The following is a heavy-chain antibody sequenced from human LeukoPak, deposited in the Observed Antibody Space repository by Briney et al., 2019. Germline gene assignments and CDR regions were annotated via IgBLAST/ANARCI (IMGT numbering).Heavy chain of an antibody. CDR1: GFTFSSYW. CDR2: INGNGGRT. V-gene: IGHV3-23*01. D-gene: IGHD6-19*01. CDR3: ALRIEVTGALCFDS. J-gene: IGHJ4*02. Sequence: GGSLRLSCAASGFTFSSYWMNWVRQAPGKGLEWVSAINGNGGRTYYADSVKGRFTISRDNSMNTLYLQMNSLRAEDTAVYYCALRIEVTGALCFDSWGQGTLVTVSS.